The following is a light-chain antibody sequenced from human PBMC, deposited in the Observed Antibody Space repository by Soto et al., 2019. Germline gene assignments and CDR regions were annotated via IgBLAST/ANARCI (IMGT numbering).Light chain of an antibody. CDR3: SSYTSSSTLYV. Sequence: QSVLTQPASVSGSPGQSITISCTGTSSDGGGDNYVSWYQQHPGKAPKLMIYEVSNRPSGVSNRCSGAKSGNTASLTISGLQAEDEADYYCSSYTSSSTLYVFGTGTKVTVL. V-gene: IGLV2-14*01. CDR1: SSDGGGDNY. J-gene: IGLJ1*01. CDR2: EVS.